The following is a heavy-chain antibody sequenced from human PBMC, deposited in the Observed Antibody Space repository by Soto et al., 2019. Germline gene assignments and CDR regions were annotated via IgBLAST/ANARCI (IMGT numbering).Heavy chain of an antibody. J-gene: IGHJ5*02. CDR3: ARDHVAVAGTVLNWFDP. D-gene: IGHD6-19*01. CDR1: GYTFTSYG. Sequence: ASVKVSCKASGYTFTSYGISWVRQAPGQGLEWMGWISAYNGNTNYAQKLQGRVTMTTDTSTSTAYMELRSLRSDDTAVYYCARDHVAVAGTVLNWFDPWGKGTLVTVSS. V-gene: IGHV1-18*01. CDR2: ISAYNGNT.